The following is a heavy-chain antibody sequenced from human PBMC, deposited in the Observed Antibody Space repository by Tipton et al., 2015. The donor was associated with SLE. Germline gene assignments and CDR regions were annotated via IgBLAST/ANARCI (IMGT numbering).Heavy chain of an antibody. CDR3: ARDHPVAGAFDY. V-gene: IGHV4-4*07. CDR1: GGSISNYY. CDR2: IYTSGST. D-gene: IGHD6-19*01. Sequence: TLSLTCTVSGGSISNYYWSWIRQPAGKGQEWIGRIYTSGSTNYNPSLKSRVTMSVDTSKNQFSLKLSSVTAADTAVYYCARDHPVAGAFDYWGQGTLVTVSS. J-gene: IGHJ4*02.